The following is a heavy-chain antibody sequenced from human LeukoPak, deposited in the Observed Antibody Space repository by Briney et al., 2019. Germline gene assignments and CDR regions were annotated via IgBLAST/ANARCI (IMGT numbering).Heavy chain of an antibody. D-gene: IGHD5-18*01. J-gene: IGHJ4*02. CDR3: AKGRGYSYGYKYYFDY. V-gene: IGHV3-23*01. Sequence: PGGSLRLSCAASGFTFSSYAMSWVRQAPGKGLEWVSAISGSGGSTYYADSVKGRFTISRDNSKNTLYLQMNSLRAEDTAVYYCAKGRGYSYGYKYYFDYWGQGTMSPSPQ. CDR1: GFTFSSYA. CDR2: ISGSGGST.